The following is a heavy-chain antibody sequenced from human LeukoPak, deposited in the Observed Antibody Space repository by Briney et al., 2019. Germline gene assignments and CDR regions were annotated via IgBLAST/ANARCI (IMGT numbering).Heavy chain of an antibody. CDR1: GFTMSNYG. V-gene: IGHV3-23*01. D-gene: IGHD3/OR15-3a*01. Sequence: PGGSLRLSCAASGFTMSNYGVSWVCQAPGKGLEWVSGIRSAVDTTHYADSVKGRFIISRDNSKNTLSLQLNSLRPEDTALYYCAKHFCTGLDCSLFDSWGQGTLVTVSS. CDR3: AKHFCTGLDCSLFDS. CDR2: IRSAVDTT. J-gene: IGHJ4*02.